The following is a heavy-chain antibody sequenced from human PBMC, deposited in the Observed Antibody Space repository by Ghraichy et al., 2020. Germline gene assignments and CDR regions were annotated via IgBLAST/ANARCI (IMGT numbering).Heavy chain of an antibody. V-gene: IGHV4-59*01. D-gene: IGHD4-17*01. CDR3: ARTTVTPREDAFDI. CDR1: GGSISSYY. Sequence: SETLSLTCTVSGGSISSYYWSWIRQPPGKGLEWIGYIYYSGSTNYNPSLKSRVTISVDTSKNQFSLKLSSVTAADTAVYYCARTTVTPREDAFDIWGQGTMVTVSS. CDR2: IYYSGST. J-gene: IGHJ3*02.